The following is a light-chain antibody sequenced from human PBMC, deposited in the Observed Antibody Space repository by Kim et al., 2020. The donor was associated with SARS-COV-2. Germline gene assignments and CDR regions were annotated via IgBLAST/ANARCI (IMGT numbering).Light chain of an antibody. CDR1: QSLVYKDGDTY. CDR2: KVS. V-gene: IGKV2-30*01. J-gene: IGKJ2*01. CDR3: MQGTHWPYT. Sequence: DVVMTQSPLSLPVTLGQPASISCRSSQSLVYKDGDTYLNWFQQRPGQSPRRLIYKVSNRDSGVPDRFSGTESGTDFTLKISRVEADDFAVYYCMQGTHWPYTFGQGTKLEI.